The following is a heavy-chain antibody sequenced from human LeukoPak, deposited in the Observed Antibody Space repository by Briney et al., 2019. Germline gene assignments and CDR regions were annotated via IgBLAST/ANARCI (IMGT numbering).Heavy chain of an antibody. D-gene: IGHD1-26*01. CDR2: IRYDGSNK. CDR3: ARHRWDLLSFDY. V-gene: IGHV3-30*02. J-gene: IGHJ4*02. Sequence: GGSLRLSCAASGFTFSSYGMHWVRQAPGKGLEWVAFIRYDGSNKYYADSVKGRFTISRDNSKNTLYLQMNSLRAEDTAVYYCARHRWDLLSFDYWGQGTLVTVSS. CDR1: GFTFSSYG.